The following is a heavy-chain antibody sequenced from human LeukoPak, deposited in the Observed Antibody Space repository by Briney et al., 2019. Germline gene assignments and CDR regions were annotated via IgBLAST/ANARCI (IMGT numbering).Heavy chain of an antibody. CDR1: GGTFSSYA. J-gene: IGHJ4*02. V-gene: IGHV1-69*13. Sequence: ASVKVSCKASGGTFSSYAISWVRQAPGQGLEWMGGIIPIFGTANYAQKFQGRVTITADESTSTAYMEPSSLRSEDTAVYYCASPYSYGYNLGDYYFDYWGQGTLVTVSS. CDR2: IIPIFGTA. CDR3: ASPYSYGYNLGDYYFDY. D-gene: IGHD5-18*01.